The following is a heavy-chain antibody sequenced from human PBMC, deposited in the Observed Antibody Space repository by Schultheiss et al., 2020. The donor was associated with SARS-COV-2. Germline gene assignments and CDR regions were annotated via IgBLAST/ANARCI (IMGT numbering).Heavy chain of an antibody. D-gene: IGHD3-3*01. CDR1: GFSLSTSGVG. V-gene: IGHV2-5*02. J-gene: IGHJ3*02. CDR3: VWEEWLKGAFDI. CDR2: IYWDDDK. Sequence: SGPTLVKPTQTLTLTCTFSGFSLSTSGVGVGWLRQPPGKALEWLALIYWDDDKRYSPSLKSRLTITKDTSKNQVVLTMTNMDPVDTATYYCVWEEWLKGAFDIWGQGTMVTVSS.